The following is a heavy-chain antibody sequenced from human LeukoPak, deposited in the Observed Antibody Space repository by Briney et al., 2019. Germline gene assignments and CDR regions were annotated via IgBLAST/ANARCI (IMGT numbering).Heavy chain of an antibody. V-gene: IGHV3-21*01. CDR2: INTDGSDI. J-gene: IGHJ3*02. D-gene: IGHD3-3*01. Sequence: GGSLRLSCAASGFSFRSYSMHWVRQAPGKGLEWVSCINTDGSDIFYADSVKGRFTISRDDAKNSLYLQMNSLRAEDTALYYCARGDDFWGDRNAFDIWGQGTMVTVSS. CDR3: ARGDDFWGDRNAFDI. CDR1: GFSFRSYS.